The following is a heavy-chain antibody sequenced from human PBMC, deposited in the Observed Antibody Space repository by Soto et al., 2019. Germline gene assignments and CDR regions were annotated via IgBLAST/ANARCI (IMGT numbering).Heavy chain of an antibody. CDR2: ISGSGGST. J-gene: IGHJ3*02. CDR3: AKRGAVRVGGVIVRSAFDI. CDR1: GFTFSSYA. V-gene: IGHV3-23*01. Sequence: GGSLRLSCAASGFTFSSYAMSWVRQAPGKGLEWVSAISGSGGSTYYADSVKGRFTISRDNSKNTLYLQMNSLRAEDTAVYYCAKRGAVRVGGVIVRSAFDIWGQGTMVTVSS. D-gene: IGHD3-16*02.